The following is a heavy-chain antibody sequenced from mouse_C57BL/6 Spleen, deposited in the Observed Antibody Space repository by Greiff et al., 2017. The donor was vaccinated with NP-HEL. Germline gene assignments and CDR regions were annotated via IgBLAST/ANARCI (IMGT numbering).Heavy chain of an antibody. V-gene: IGHV1-26*01. CDR3: ARLTTVAHDY. Sequence: EVQLQQSGPELVKPGASVKISCKASGYTFTDYYMNWVKQSHGKSLEWIGDINPNNGGTSYNQKFKGKATLTVDKSSSTAYMELRSLTSEDSAVYYCARLTTVAHDYWGQGTTLTVSS. CDR2: INPNNGGT. CDR1: GYTFTDYY. J-gene: IGHJ2*01. D-gene: IGHD1-1*01.